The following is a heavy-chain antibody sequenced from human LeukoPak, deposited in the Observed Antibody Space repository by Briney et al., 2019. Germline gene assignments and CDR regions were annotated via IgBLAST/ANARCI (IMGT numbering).Heavy chain of an antibody. CDR2: INYSGST. J-gene: IGHJ4*02. Sequence: TSETLSLTCTVSGGSISSYYWSWIRQPPGKGLEWIGYINYSGSTNYNPSLKSRVTISVDTSKNQFSLKLSSVTAADTAVYFCARVRNGARFFDYWGQGTLVTVSS. D-gene: IGHD1-1*01. CDR3: ARVRNGARFFDY. V-gene: IGHV4-59*01. CDR1: GGSISSYY.